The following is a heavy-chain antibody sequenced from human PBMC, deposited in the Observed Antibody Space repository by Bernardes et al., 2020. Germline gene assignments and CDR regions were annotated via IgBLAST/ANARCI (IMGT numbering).Heavy chain of an antibody. CDR1: GFTFDDYT. J-gene: IGHJ6*04. V-gene: IGHV3-43*01. CDR2: ISWDGGST. CDR3: AKDRGGYVVYGMDV. D-gene: IGHD5-12*01. Sequence: GGSLRLSCAASGFTFDDYTMHWVRQAPGKGLEWVSLISWDGGSTYYADSVKGRFTISRDNSKNSLYLQMNSLRTEDTALYYCAKDRGGYVVYGMDVWGKGTTVTVSS.